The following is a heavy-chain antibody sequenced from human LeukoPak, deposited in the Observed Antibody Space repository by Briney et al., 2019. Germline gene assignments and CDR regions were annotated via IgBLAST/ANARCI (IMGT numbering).Heavy chain of an antibody. CDR1: GYTFTSYG. V-gene: IGHV1-18*01. CDR2: ISAYNGNT. J-gene: IGHJ5*02. D-gene: IGHD3-3*01. Sequence: GASVKVPCKASGYTFTSYGISWVRQAPGQGLEWMGWISAYNGNTNYAQKLQGRVTMTTDTSTSTAYMELRSLRSDDTAVYYCARAPYDFWSGNNWFDPWGQGTLVTVSS. CDR3: ARAPYDFWSGNNWFDP.